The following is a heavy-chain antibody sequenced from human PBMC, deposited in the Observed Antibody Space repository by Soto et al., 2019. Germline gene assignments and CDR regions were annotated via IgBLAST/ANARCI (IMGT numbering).Heavy chain of an antibody. CDR2: IYPGDSDT. J-gene: IGHJ6*04. CDR1: GYSFTSYW. CDR3: ARHSEGENDIVVVDGMDG. D-gene: IGHD2-2*01. Sequence: GESLKISCKGSGYSFTSYWIGWVRQMPVKGLEWMGIIYPGDSDTRYSPSFQGQVTISADKSISTAYLQWSSLKASDTAMYYCARHSEGENDIVVVDGMDGWGKGNKVTVAS. V-gene: IGHV5-51*01.